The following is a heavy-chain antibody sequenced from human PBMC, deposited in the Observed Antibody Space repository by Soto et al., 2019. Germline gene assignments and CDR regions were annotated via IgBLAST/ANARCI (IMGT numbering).Heavy chain of an antibody. J-gene: IGHJ4*02. CDR2: ISSSGSTI. CDR3: ASLQATVTTWDY. D-gene: IGHD4-17*01. V-gene: IGHV3-48*03. Sequence: TGGSPRLSCAASGFTFSSYEMNWVRQAPGRGLEWASYISSSGSTIYYADSVKGRFTISRDNAKNSLYLQMNSLRAEDTAVYYCASLQATVTTWDYWGQGTLVTVSS. CDR1: GFTFSSYE.